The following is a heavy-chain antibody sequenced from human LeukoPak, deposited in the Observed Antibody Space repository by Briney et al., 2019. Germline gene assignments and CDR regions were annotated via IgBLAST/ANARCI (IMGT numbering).Heavy chain of an antibody. J-gene: IGHJ4*02. Sequence: SETLSLTGTVSGTSISSGAYSWSWVRQHPGKGLEWIAYIYYSGNTYYNPSLKRRVTISVDTSKNQFSLKLSSVTAADTAVYYSARTITIFGALGYFDYWGQGTLVTVSS. CDR1: GTSISSGAYS. V-gene: IGHV4-31*03. D-gene: IGHD3-3*01. CDR2: IYYSGNT. CDR3: ARTITIFGALGYFDY.